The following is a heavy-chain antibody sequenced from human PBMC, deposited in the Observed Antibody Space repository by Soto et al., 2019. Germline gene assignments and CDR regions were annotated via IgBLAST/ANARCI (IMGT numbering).Heavy chain of an antibody. CDR1: GGSISSSYW. CDR3: VSSLNYDFWRDGGRHFYFDY. D-gene: IGHD3-3*01. Sequence: QVQLQESGPGLVKPSVTLSLTCAVSGGSISSSYWWNWVRQTPRGGLEWIGKIYHGGTTNYNPSLKNRVTISVDKSKNQFSLKLTSVTAADTAVYYCVSSLNYDFWRDGGRHFYFDYWGRGILATVSS. CDR2: IYHGGTT. V-gene: IGHV4-4*02. J-gene: IGHJ4*02.